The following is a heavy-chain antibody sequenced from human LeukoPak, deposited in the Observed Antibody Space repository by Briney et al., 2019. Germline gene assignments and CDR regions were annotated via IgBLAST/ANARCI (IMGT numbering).Heavy chain of an antibody. CDR1: GFTFSSYG. J-gene: IGHJ5*02. D-gene: IGHD6-13*01. V-gene: IGHV3-33*01. Sequence: GGSLSLSCAASGFTFSSYGMHWVRQAPGKGLEWVAVIWYDGSNKYYADSVKGRFTISRDNSKNTLYLQMNSLRAEDTAVYYCARDGDSSSWPDRNWFDPWGQGTLVTVSS. CDR3: ARDGDSSSWPDRNWFDP. CDR2: IWYDGSNK.